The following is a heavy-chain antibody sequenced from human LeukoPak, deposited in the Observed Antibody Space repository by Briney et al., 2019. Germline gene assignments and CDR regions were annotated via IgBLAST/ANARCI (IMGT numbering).Heavy chain of an antibody. CDR3: ARGGSGISNAFDI. J-gene: IGHJ3*02. CDR1: GGSISSYY. CDR2: LYYSGST. D-gene: IGHD3-10*01. Sequence: SETLSLTCSVSGGSISSYYWSWIRQPPGKGLEWIGYLYYSGSTNSNPSLKSRVTMSVDTSKNQFSLELRSGTAADTAVYYCARGGSGISNAFDIWGQGTMVTVSS. V-gene: IGHV4-59*01.